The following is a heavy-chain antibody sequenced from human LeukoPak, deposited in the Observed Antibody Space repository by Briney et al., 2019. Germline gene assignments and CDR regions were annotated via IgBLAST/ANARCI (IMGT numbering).Heavy chain of an antibody. D-gene: IGHD3-10*01. CDR3: ARGGVWFGGLFLKNPGDPFDI. V-gene: IGHV3-23*01. Sequence: PGGSLRLSCAASGFTFSSYGMSWVRQAPGKGLEWVSTISAVGGSTYYADSVKGRFTISRDNSKNTLYLQMNSLRAEDTAVYYCARGGVWFGGLFLKNPGDPFDIWGQGTMVTVSS. J-gene: IGHJ3*02. CDR1: GFTFSSYG. CDR2: ISAVGGST.